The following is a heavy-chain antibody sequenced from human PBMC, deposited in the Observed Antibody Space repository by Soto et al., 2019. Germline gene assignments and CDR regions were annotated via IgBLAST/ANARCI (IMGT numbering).Heavy chain of an antibody. Sequence: QVQLVESGGGVVQPGRSLRLSCAASGFTFSSYGMHWVRQAPGKGLEWVAVIWYDGSNQYYVDSVKGRFTISRDNSKNTVYLQMNSLRAEDTAGYYCAGEGVGTAMAAFDYWGQGTLLTVSS. D-gene: IGHD5-18*01. J-gene: IGHJ4*02. CDR2: IWYDGSNQ. CDR1: GFTFSSYG. CDR3: AGEGVGTAMAAFDY. V-gene: IGHV3-33*01.